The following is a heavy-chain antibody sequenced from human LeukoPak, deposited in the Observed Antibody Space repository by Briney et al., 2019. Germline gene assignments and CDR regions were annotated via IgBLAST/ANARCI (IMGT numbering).Heavy chain of an antibody. J-gene: IGHJ6*03. CDR1: GGSISTYY. V-gene: IGHV4-59*01. D-gene: IGHD6-6*01. Sequence: SETLSLTCSVSGGSISTYYWSWIRQPPGKGLEWIGYIYNSGSTRYNPSLKSRVTISVDTSKNQFSLRLNSVTAADTAVYYCAGVRRRDGDYYYFMDVWGTGTTVTISS. CDR2: IYNSGST. CDR3: AGVRRRDGDYYYFMDV.